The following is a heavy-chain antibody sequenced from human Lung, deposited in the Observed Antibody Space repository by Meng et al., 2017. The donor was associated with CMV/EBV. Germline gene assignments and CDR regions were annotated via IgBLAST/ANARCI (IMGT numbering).Heavy chain of an antibody. CDR2: IYYTGST. CDR1: GGSITSGGYY. CDR3: ARDSGWTWFDP. Sequence: SETXSLXCTVSGGSITSGGYYWSWIRQHPGKGLEWIGYIYYTGSTYYNPSLKSRVIISVDTSKNQFSLKLTSVTAADTAMYYCARDSGWTWFDPWGQGTLVTVSS. J-gene: IGHJ5*02. V-gene: IGHV4-31*03. D-gene: IGHD3/OR15-3a*01.